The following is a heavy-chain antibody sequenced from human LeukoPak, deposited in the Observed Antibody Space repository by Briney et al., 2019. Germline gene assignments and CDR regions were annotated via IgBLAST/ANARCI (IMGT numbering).Heavy chain of an antibody. CDR1: GGSISSGSYY. Sequence: SETLSLTCTVSGGSISSGSYYWSWLRQPAGKGLEWIGRIYTSGSTDYNPSLRSRVTISVDTSKNQFSLKLSSVTAADTAVYYCARHRAWRWLPRRMGLLDWFDPWGQGTLVTVSS. CDR3: ARHRAWRWLPRRMGLLDWFDP. D-gene: IGHD5-24*01. J-gene: IGHJ5*02. V-gene: IGHV4-61*02. CDR2: IYTSGST.